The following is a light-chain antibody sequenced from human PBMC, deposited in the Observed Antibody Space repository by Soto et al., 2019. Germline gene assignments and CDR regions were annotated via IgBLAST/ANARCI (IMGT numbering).Light chain of an antibody. CDR3: QQRSNWPRT. J-gene: IGKJ1*01. CDR2: EAS. CDR1: ESISRS. V-gene: IGKV3-11*01. Sequence: EVVLTQSPATLSLSPGDRAALSCRASESISRSLGWYQQKPGQAPRLLIYEASNRVTGVPARFSGSGSGTDFTLTISSLEPEDFAVYHCQQRSNWPRTSGQGTKVDIK.